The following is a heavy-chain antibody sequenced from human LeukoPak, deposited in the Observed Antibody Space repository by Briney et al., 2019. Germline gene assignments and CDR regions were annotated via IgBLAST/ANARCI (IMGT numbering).Heavy chain of an antibody. V-gene: IGHV4-34*01. J-gene: IGHJ4*02. CDR3: ARWTTLVRGFDY. Sequence: SETLSLTCAVYGGSFSGYYWSWIRQPPGKGLEWIGEINHSGSTNYNPSLKSRASMSVDTSKNHVSLKLSSVTAADTAVYYCARWTTLVRGFDYWGQGTLVTVSS. D-gene: IGHD3-10*01. CDR1: GGSFSGYY. CDR2: INHSGST.